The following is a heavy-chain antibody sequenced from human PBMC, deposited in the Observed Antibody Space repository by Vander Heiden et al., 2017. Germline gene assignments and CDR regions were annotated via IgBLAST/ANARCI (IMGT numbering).Heavy chain of an antibody. Sequence: EVQLVESGGGLVQPGRSLRLSCAASGLTFDDYAMPWRRQAPGKGLEWVSGISWNSGSIGYADSVKGRFTISRDNAKNSLYLQMNSLRAEDTALYYCARTAIVVDSAEYFQHWGQGTLVTVSS. J-gene: IGHJ1*01. CDR2: ISWNSGSI. V-gene: IGHV3-9*01. CDR3: ARTAIVVDSAEYFQH. D-gene: IGHD3-22*01. CDR1: GLTFDDYA.